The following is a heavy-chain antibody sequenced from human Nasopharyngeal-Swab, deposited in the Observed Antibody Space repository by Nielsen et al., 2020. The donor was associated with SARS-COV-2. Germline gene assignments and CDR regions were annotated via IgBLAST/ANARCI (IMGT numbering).Heavy chain of an antibody. CDR3: ARRALQDYYFDY. Sequence: GASLKISCAASGFTFSSFGMHWVRQAPGKGLEWVAVASSDGRNKYYADSVKGRFTVSRDNPKNTLYLQMNSLRAEDTAVYYCARRALQDYYFDYWGQGTLVTVSS. V-gene: IGHV3-30*19. CDR2: ASSDGRNK. J-gene: IGHJ4*02. CDR1: GFTFSSFG.